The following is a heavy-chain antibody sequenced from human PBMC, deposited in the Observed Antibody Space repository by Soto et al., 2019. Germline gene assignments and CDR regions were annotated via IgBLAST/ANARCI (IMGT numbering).Heavy chain of an antibody. V-gene: IGHV4-39*01. CDR1: GGSVSSSSYY. D-gene: IGHD1-26*01. J-gene: IGHJ4*02. CDR3: AGRRAGDYYFDY. Sequence: PSETLSLTCTVSGGSVSSSSYYWGWIRQPPGKGLEWIGTIYYTGSTSYSPSLKSRVTISVDTSKTQFSLNLKSVPAADTAVYYCAGRRAGDYYFDYWGQGTLVTVSS. CDR2: IYYTGST.